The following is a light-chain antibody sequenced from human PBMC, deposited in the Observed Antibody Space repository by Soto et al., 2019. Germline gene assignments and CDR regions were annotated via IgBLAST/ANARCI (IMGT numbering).Light chain of an antibody. Sequence: EIVITQSPATLSVSPGERATLSCRASHSVSSNLAWYQQKPGQAPRLLIDGASSRATGIPARFSGSGSGTEFTLTISSLQSEDFAVYYCQQYHNWPQTFGQGTKVDIK. CDR2: GAS. V-gene: IGKV3-15*01. CDR3: QQYHNWPQT. J-gene: IGKJ1*01. CDR1: HSVSSN.